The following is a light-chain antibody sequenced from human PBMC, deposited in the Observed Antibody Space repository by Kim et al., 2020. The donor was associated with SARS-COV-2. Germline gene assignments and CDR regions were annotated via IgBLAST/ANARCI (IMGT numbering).Light chain of an antibody. CDR3: MQTVQAPFT. CDR1: QSLLYSNGYNY. V-gene: IGKV2-28*01. J-gene: IGKJ3*01. Sequence: DIVMTQSPLSLPVTPGEPASISCRSSQSLLYSNGYNYLDWYLQKPGQSPQLLIYLGSNRASGVPDRFSGSGSGTDFTLKISRVEAEDVGIYYCMQTVQAPFTFGPGTKVDIK. CDR2: LGS.